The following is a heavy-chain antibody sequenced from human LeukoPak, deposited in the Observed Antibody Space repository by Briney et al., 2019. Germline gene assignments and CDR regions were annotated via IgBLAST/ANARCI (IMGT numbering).Heavy chain of an antibody. CDR2: INPNSGGT. CDR3: AREVPAATPRFDY. D-gene: IGHD2-2*01. V-gene: IGHV1-2*02. J-gene: IGHJ4*02. CDR1: GYTFTGYY. Sequence: ASVKVSCKASGYTFTGYYMHWVRQAPGQGLEWMGWINPNSGGTNYAQKFQGRVTMTRDTSISTAYMELSSLRSEDTAVYYCAREVPAATPRFDYWGQGTLVTVSS.